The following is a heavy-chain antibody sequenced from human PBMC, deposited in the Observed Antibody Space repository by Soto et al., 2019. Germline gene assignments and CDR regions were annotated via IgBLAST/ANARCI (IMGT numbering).Heavy chain of an antibody. CDR2: ISYDGSNK. Sequence: GGSLRLSCAASGFTFSSYAMHWVRQAPGKGLEWVAVISYDGSNKYYADSVKGRFTISRDNSKNTLYLQMNSLRAEDTAVYYCARDQLPLSDYGDYAQGTYWGQGTLVTVSS. J-gene: IGHJ4*02. V-gene: IGHV3-30-3*01. CDR1: GFTFSSYA. CDR3: ARDQLPLSDYGDYAQGTY. D-gene: IGHD4-17*01.